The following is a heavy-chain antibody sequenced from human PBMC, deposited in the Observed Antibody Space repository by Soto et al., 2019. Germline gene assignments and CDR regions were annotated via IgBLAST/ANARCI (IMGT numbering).Heavy chain of an antibody. CDR3: ARSPFRPSAMAV. CDR1: GDNFKKNV. CDR2: TIPALGKT. D-gene: IGHD3-10*01. V-gene: IGHV1-69*01. J-gene: IGHJ6*02. Sequence: QVQLMQSGAEIKKPGSSVKVSCKTSGDNFKKNVFTWVRQAPGQGLEWMGGTIPALGKTHYIEKFESRVTIPVDYATRTVYMEVRHLITEDTAIYYCARSPFRPSAMAVWGQGTTVTVPS.